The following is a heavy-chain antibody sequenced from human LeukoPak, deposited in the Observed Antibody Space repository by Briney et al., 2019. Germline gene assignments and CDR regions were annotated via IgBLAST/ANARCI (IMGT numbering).Heavy chain of an antibody. CDR2: IHNSGRS. Sequence: SDTLSLTCSVSGGSVSSYYWSWIRQSPAQGLEWIGYIHNSGRSNYNPSLKSRVTGFVDTSKNQVSLRLSSVPAADTAVYYCARHGTISSESYFDYWGQGALVTVSS. V-gene: IGHV4-59*08. D-gene: IGHD1-14*01. J-gene: IGHJ4*02. CDR3: ARHGTISSESYFDY. CDR1: GGSVSSYY.